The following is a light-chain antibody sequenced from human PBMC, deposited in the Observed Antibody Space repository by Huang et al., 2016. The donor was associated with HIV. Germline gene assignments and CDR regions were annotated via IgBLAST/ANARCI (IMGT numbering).Light chain of an antibody. J-gene: IGKJ4*01. V-gene: IGKV2-30*02. CDR3: MQGTHWRT. CDR2: KVS. Sequence: EVVMTQSPVSLPVTLGQSTSISCRSSQSLVHSDGNAYLNWFQQRPGQSPRRLIYKVSIRDPGVQDRFSGSGSGTYFTLKISRVEAEDVGVYFCMQGTHWRTFGGGTKVEIK. CDR1: QSLVHSDGNAY.